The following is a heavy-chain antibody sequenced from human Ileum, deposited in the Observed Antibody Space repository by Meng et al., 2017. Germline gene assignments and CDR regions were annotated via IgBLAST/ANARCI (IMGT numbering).Heavy chain of an antibody. J-gene: IGHJ5*02. CDR2: ISWDDDK. CDR1: GFSLSTSGVG. CDR3: VHTSGVLQWFGELLPFDP. D-gene: IGHD3-10*01. Sequence: QITLKESGPTLVKPTQTLTLTCTFSGFSLSTSGVGVGWIRQSPGKALEWLAHISWDDDKRYSPSLRTRLTIAKDTSKNQVVLTMTNMDPVDTATYYCVHTSGVLQWFGELLPFDPWGQGTLVTVSS. V-gene: IGHV2-5*02.